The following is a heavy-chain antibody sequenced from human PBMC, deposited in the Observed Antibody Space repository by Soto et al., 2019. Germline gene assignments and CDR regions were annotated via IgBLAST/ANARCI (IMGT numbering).Heavy chain of an antibody. CDR2: MNPNSGNI. Sequence: QVQLVQSGAEVKKPGASVKVSCKASGYTFTSYDINWVRQATGQGLEWMGWMNPNSGNIGYAQKLQGRVTMTRNTSISTAYRELSSLRSEDTAVYYCARGEAAAGTQHYWGQGTLVTVSS. CDR1: GYTFTSYD. V-gene: IGHV1-8*01. J-gene: IGHJ4*02. D-gene: IGHD6-13*01. CDR3: ARGEAAAGTQHY.